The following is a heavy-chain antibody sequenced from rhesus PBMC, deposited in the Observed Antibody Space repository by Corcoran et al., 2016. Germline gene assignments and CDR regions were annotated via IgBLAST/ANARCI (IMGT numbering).Heavy chain of an antibody. CDR1: GGSISSGYSY. CDR3: ARRRIAAATGYFDY. Sequence: QVQLQESDPGLVKPSETLSLTCAVSGGSISSGYSYWSWIRQPPGNGLEWIGNNTYRGSTRYTPSLKSRVSISRDTSKNQFSLKLSSVTAADTAVYYCARRRIAAATGYFDYWGQGVLVTVSS. J-gene: IGHJ4*01. V-gene: IGHV4-122*02. CDR2: NTYRGST. D-gene: IGHD6-43*01.